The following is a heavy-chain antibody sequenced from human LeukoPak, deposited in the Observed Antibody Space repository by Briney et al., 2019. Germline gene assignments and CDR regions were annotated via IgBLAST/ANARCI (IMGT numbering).Heavy chain of an antibody. CDR1: GFTFDAYT. CDR2: INWDGINT. V-gene: IGHV3-43*01. CDR3: AELGITMIGGV. J-gene: IGHJ6*04. Sequence: PGGSLRLSCAASGFTFDAYTMHWVRQAPGKGLEWVSLINWDGINTYYADSVRGRFTISRDNAKNSLYLQMNSLRAEDTAVYYCAELGITMIGGVWGKGTTVTISS. D-gene: IGHD3-10*02.